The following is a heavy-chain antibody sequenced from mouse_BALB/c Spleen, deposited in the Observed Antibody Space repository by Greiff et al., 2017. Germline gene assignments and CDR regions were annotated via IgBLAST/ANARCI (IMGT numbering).Heavy chain of an antibody. D-gene: IGHD2-3*01. CDR2: ISYSGST. Sequence: DVQLQESGPSLVKPSQTLSLTCSVTGDSITSGYWNWIRKFPGNKLEYMGYISYSGSTYYNPSLKSRISITRDTSKNQYYLQLNSVTTEDTATYYCARYGGLLLAWFAYWGQGTLVTVSA. V-gene: IGHV3-8*02. CDR1: GDSITSGY. CDR3: ARYGGLLLAWFAY. J-gene: IGHJ3*01.